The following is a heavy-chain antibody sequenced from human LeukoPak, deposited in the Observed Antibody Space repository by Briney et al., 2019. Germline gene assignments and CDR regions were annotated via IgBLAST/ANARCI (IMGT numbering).Heavy chain of an antibody. D-gene: IGHD3-3*01. CDR3: ARDPPYYDFWSGCYSDWIENWFDP. CDR2: ISAYNGNT. V-gene: IGHV1-18*01. Sequence: ASVKVSCKASGYTFTSYGISWVRQAPGQGLEWMGWISAYNGNTNYAQKLQGRVTMTTDTSTSTAYMELRSLRSDDTAVYYCARDPPYYDFWSGCYSDWIENWFDPWGQGTLVTVSS. J-gene: IGHJ5*02. CDR1: GYTFTSYG.